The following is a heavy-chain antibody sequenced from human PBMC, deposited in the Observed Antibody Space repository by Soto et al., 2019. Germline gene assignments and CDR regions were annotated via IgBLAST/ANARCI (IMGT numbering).Heavy chain of an antibody. V-gene: IGHV3-7*01. CDR3: ARVRLYCSGGSCSKPSALDAFDI. J-gene: IGHJ3*02. Sequence: GGSLRLSCAASGFTFSSYWMSWVRQAPGKGLEWVANIKQDGSEKYYVDSVKGRFTISRDNAKNSLYLQMNSLRAEDTAVYYCARVRLYCSGGSCSKPSALDAFDIWGQGTMVT. CDR2: IKQDGSEK. CDR1: GFTFSSYW. D-gene: IGHD2-15*01.